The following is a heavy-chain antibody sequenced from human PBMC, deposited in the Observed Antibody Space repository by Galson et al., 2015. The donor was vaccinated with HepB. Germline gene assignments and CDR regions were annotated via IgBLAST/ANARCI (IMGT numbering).Heavy chain of an antibody. D-gene: IGHD3-3*01. V-gene: IGHV3-23*01. CDR3: AKDRGLRLLERPRTHCFAMDV. Sequence: SLRLSCAASGFTFSSYAMSWVRQAPGKGLEWVSGIRGSGGKTYYADSVKGRFTISRDNSKNTLYLQMNSLRAEDTAVYYCAKDRGLRLLERPRTHCFAMDVWAPGTPVTV. J-gene: IGHJ6*02. CDR1: GFTFSSYA. CDR2: IRGSGGKT.